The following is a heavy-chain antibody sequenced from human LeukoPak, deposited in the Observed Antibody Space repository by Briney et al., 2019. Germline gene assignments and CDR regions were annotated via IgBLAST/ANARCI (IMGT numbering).Heavy chain of an antibody. CDR1: GFTFSSYG. CDR2: IGYDGSNK. D-gene: IGHD6-19*01. J-gene: IGHJ5*02. Sequence: GGSLRLSCAASGFTFSSYGMHWVRQAPGKGLEWVAFIGYDGSNKYYADSVKGRFTISRDNAQNSLFLQMNSLRAEDTAIYYCARVGLDNTGWHISWFDPWGQGTLVTVSS. CDR3: ARVGLDNTGWHISWFDP. V-gene: IGHV3-30*02.